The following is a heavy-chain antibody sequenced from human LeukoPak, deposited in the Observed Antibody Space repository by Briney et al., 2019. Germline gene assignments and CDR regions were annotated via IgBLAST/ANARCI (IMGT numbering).Heavy chain of an antibody. CDR3: VRDRGTYRPIDY. J-gene: IGHJ4*02. D-gene: IGHD1-26*01. CDR1: GFNFSDYY. Sequence: GGSLRLSRAASGFNFSDYYMSWMRQAPGKGLEWVSSISYTGTYIYYADSVKGRFTVSRDNAQNSVYLQMNSLRVEDTAIYYCVRDRGTYRPIDYWGQGTLVTVSS. V-gene: IGHV3-11*01. CDR2: ISYTGTYI.